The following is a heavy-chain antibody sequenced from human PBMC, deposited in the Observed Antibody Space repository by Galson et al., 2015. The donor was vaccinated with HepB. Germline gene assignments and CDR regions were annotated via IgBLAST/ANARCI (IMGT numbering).Heavy chain of an antibody. Sequence: SLRLSCAASGFTFSGSAMHWVRQASGKGLEWVGRIRSKANSYATAYAASVKGRFTISRDDSKNTAYLQMNSLKTEDTAVYYCTRRGVTEGSYNWFDPWGQGTLVTVSS. D-gene: IGHD2-21*02. J-gene: IGHJ5*02. V-gene: IGHV3-73*01. CDR2: IRSKANSYAT. CDR1: GFTFSGSA. CDR3: TRRGVTEGSYNWFDP.